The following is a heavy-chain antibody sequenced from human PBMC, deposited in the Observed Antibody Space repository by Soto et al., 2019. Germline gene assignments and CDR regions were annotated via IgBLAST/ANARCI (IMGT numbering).Heavy chain of an antibody. Sequence: QVQLVQSGAEVKKPGSSVKVSCKASGGTFSSCGITWVRQAPGQGLEWMGGIVPIFGSINLAQKFRGRLTITPDKSTSTVYMELSSLTSEDTAVYYCASRERVDAFDVWGQGTMVTVSS. J-gene: IGHJ3*01. CDR3: ASRERVDAFDV. CDR1: GGTFSSCG. V-gene: IGHV1-69*06. D-gene: IGHD1-26*01. CDR2: IVPIFGSI.